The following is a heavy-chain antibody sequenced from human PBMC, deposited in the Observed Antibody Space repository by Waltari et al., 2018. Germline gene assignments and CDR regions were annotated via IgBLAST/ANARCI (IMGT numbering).Heavy chain of an antibody. J-gene: IGHJ4*02. CDR2: ISYDGSNK. Sequence: QVQLVESGGGVVQPGRSLRLACAASGFTFGSYAMHWARQAPGKGLELVAGISYDGSNKYYADSVKGRFTISRDNSKNTLYLQMNSLRAEDTAVYYCAREGQLVPVDYWGQGTLVTVSS. CDR3: AREGQLVPVDY. V-gene: IGHV3-30-3*01. CDR1: GFTFGSYA. D-gene: IGHD6-6*01.